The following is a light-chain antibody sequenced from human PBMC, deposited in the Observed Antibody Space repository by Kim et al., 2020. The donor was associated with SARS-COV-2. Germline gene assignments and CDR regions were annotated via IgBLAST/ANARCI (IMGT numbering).Light chain of an antibody. J-gene: IGKJ2*03. CDR1: QSISNY. CDR3: QQYNSYPYS. Sequence: SASVGDRVTITCRARQSISNYLNWYQQKPGKAPKLLIYKASSLQSGVPSRFSGSGSGTEFTLTISSLQPDDFATYYCQQYNSYPYSFGQGTKLEI. V-gene: IGKV1-5*03. CDR2: KAS.